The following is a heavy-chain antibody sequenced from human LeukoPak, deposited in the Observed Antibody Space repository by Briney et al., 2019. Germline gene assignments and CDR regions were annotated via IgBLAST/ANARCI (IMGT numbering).Heavy chain of an antibody. Sequence: SETLSLTCTVPGGSISSSSYYWGWIRQPPGKGLEWIGSIYYSGSTYYNPSLKSRVTISVDTSKNQFSLKLSSVTAADTAVYYCASPVRGVNYYFDYWGQGTLVTVSS. V-gene: IGHV4-39*01. J-gene: IGHJ4*02. CDR2: IYYSGST. CDR3: ASPVRGVNYYFDY. D-gene: IGHD3-10*01. CDR1: GGSISSSSYY.